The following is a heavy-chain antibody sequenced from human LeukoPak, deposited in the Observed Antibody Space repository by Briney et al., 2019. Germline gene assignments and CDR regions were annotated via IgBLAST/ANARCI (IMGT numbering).Heavy chain of an antibody. D-gene: IGHD6-13*01. CDR2: INPNSGGT. CDR3: ARGVPRYCRSPGRAAAGICGVY. J-gene: IGHJ4*02. V-gene: IGHV1-2*02. Sequence: ASVKVSCKASGYTFTGYYMHWVRQAPGQGLEWMGWINPNSGGTNYAQKFQGRVTMTRNTSLSTAYMELISLTSEDTAVYYCARGVPRYCRSPGRAAAGICGVYWGQGTLVTVSS. CDR1: GYTFTGYY.